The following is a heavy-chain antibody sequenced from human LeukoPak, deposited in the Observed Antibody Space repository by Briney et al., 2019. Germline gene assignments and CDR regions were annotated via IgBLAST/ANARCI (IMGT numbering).Heavy chain of an antibody. D-gene: IGHD2-2*01. CDR2: IYPGDSDT. J-gene: IGHJ4*02. CDR1: GYSFTSYW. CDR3: AITSGYCSSTSCQSHDY. Sequence: GGSLKISCKGSGYSFTSYWIGWVRQMPGKGLEWMGIIYPGDSDTRYSPSFQGQVTISADKSISTAYLQWSSLKASDTAMYYCAITSGYCSSTSCQSHDYWGQGTLVTVSS. V-gene: IGHV5-51*01.